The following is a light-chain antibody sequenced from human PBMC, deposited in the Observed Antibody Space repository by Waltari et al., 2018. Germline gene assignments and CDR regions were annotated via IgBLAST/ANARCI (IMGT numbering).Light chain of an antibody. J-gene: IGKJ1*01. CDR1: QPILYSADNKNY. CDR3: QQYYTTEPT. Sequence: DIVMTQSPDHLAVSLGERAHIPCKSSQPILYSADNKNYLAWYQQKPGQPPKLLIYWASTRESGVPDRFSGSGSRSDFTLTISSLQPEDMAVYFCQQYYTTEPTFGQGTKV. CDR2: WAS. V-gene: IGKV4-1*01.